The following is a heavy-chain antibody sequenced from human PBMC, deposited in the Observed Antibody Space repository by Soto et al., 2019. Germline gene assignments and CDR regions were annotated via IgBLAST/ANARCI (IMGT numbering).Heavy chain of an antibody. CDR3: ARPWDTAMVSTWNY. CDR2: INENGGEK. V-gene: IGHV3-7*03. CDR1: GFTVSKNY. J-gene: IGHJ4*02. D-gene: IGHD5-18*01. Sequence: GGSLRLSSAVSGFTVSKNYMSWVRQARGKGLEWVANINENGGEKSCVDSVKGRFTISRDNAKNSLYLQMNSLRAEDTAVYYCARPWDTAMVSTWNYWGQGTLVTASS.